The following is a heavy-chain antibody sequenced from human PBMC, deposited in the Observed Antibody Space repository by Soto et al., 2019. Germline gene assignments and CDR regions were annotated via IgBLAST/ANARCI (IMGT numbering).Heavy chain of an antibody. D-gene: IGHD2-15*01. J-gene: IGHJ4*02. CDR2: ISGSGGST. CDR1: GFTFSSYA. V-gene: IGHV3-23*01. CDR3: AKLPDIVVVVAALFDY. Sequence: GGSLRLSCAASGFTFSSYAMSWVRQAPGKGLEWVSAISGSGGSTYYADSVKGRFTISRDNSKNTLYLQMNSLRAEDTAVYYCAKLPDIVVVVAALFDYWGQGTLVTVSS.